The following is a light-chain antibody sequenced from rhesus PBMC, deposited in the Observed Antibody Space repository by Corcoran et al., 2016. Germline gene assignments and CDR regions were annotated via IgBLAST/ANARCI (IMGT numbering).Light chain of an antibody. V-gene: IGKV1-22*01. Sequence: DIQMTQSPSSLSASVGDTVTLTCRASQSISNWLAWYQQKPGKAPNLQIYKASNLQSGVPSRFGVSGSGTDFTLTISNLQSEDFATYYCQPFNDSPLTFGGGTKVEVK. CDR3: QPFNDSPLT. J-gene: IGKJ4*01. CDR1: QSISNW. CDR2: KAS.